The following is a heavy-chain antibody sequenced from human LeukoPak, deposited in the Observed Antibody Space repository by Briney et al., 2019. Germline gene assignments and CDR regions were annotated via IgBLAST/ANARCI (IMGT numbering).Heavy chain of an antibody. Sequence: PGGSLRLSCGTSGFTFSSYSMNWVRQAPGQGLEWVSYITSDSTTMFYADSVKGRFTASRDNAENSMYLQMNSLRAEDTAVYYCARVALRPIDYSNPEFDPWGQGTLVTVSS. CDR1: GFTFSSYS. D-gene: IGHD4-11*01. CDR3: ARVALRPIDYSNPEFDP. V-gene: IGHV3-48*01. J-gene: IGHJ5*02. CDR2: ITSDSTTM.